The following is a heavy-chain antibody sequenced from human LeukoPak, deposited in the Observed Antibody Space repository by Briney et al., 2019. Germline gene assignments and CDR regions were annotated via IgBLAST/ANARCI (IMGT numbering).Heavy chain of an antibody. CDR3: AREHSSSSGKVFDY. D-gene: IGHD6-6*01. V-gene: IGHV1-2*02. CDR2: INPNSGGT. CDR1: GYTLPVYY. J-gene: IGHJ4*02. Sequence: ASVKVSCKASGYTLPVYYMHWVRQAPGQGLEWMGWINPNSGGTNYAQKFQGRVTMTRDTSISTAYMELSRLRSDDTAVYYCAREHSSSSGKVFDYWGQGTLVTVSS.